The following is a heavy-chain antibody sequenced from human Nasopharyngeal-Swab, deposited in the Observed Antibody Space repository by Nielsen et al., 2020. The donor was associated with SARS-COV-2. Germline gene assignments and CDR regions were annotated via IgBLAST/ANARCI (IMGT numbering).Heavy chain of an antibody. D-gene: IGHD3-10*01. J-gene: IGHJ4*02. V-gene: IGHV1-24*01. CDR1: GYTLTELS. CDR3: ARDRGRITMVRGAPSPFDY. CDR2: IIPIFGTA. Sequence: ASVKVSCKVSGYTLTELSMHWVRQAPGKGLEWMGGIIPIFGTASYAQKFQGRVTMTRDTSTSTVYMELSSLRSEDTAVYYCARDRGRITMVRGAPSPFDYWGQGTLVTVSS.